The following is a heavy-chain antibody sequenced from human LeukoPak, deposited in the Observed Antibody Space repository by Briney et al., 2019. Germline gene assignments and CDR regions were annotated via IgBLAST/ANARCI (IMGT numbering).Heavy chain of an antibody. CDR2: IHYSGST. Sequence: PSETLSLTCTVSGGSISSYYWSWIRQPPGKGLEWIGYIHYSGSTNYNPSLKSRVNISVDTSKNQFSLKLSSVTAADTAVYYCARSTGYSYGYGYFDYWGQGTLVTVSS. V-gene: IGHV4-59*01. J-gene: IGHJ4*02. CDR3: ARSTGYSYGYGYFDY. CDR1: GGSISSYY. D-gene: IGHD5-18*01.